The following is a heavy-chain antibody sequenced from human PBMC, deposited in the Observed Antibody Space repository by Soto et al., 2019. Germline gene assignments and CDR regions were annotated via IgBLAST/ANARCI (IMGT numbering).Heavy chain of an antibody. CDR1: GYSFTSYW. Sequence: GESLKISCKGSGYSFTSYWIGWVRQMPGKGLEWMGIIYPGDSDTRYSPSFQGQVTISADKSLSTAYLQWSSLKASDTAMYYCARGPSSLYGGNEINFDYWGQGTLVTVSS. J-gene: IGHJ4*02. V-gene: IGHV5-51*01. CDR2: IYPGDSDT. CDR3: ARGPSSLYGGNEINFDY. D-gene: IGHD4-17*01.